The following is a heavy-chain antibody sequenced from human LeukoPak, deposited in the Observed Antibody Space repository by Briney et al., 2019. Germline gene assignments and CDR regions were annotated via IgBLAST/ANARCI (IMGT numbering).Heavy chain of an antibody. CDR1: GYTFTGYY. Sequence: ASVKVSCKASGYTFTGYYMHWVRQAPGQGLEWMGWINPNSGGTNYAQKFQGRVTMTRDTSISTAYMELSRLRSDDTAVYYCARDRGYYDSSGYYVFDYWGQGTLVTVSS. J-gene: IGHJ4*02. CDR2: INPNSGGT. CDR3: ARDRGYYDSSGYYVFDY. D-gene: IGHD3-22*01. V-gene: IGHV1-2*02.